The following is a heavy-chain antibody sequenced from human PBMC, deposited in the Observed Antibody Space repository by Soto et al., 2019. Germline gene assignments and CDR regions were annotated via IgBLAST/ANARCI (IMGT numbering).Heavy chain of an antibody. CDR2: INAGNGNT. CDR1: GYTFTSYA. CDR3: ARSPHYGSGGIDY. J-gene: IGHJ4*02. Sequence: VASVKVSCKASGYTFTSYAMHWVRQAPGQRLEWMGWINAGNGNTKYSQKFQGRVTITRDTSASTAYMELSSLRSEDTAVYYCARSPHYGSGGIDYWGQGTLVTVSS. D-gene: IGHD3-10*01. V-gene: IGHV1-3*01.